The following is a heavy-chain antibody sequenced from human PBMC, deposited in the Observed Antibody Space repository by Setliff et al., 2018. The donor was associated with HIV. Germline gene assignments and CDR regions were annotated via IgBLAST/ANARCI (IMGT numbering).Heavy chain of an antibody. V-gene: IGHV4-34*01. CDR2: INHSGST. CDR1: GGSFSGYY. Sequence: NPSETLSLTCAVYGGSFSGYYWSWIRQPPGKGLEWIGEINHSGSTNYNPSLKSRVTISVDTSKNQFSLKLSSVTAADTAVYYCARGYGYYYDSSGYWRGPIDYWGQGTLVTVSS. D-gene: IGHD3-22*01. J-gene: IGHJ4*02. CDR3: ARGYGYYYDSSGYWRGPIDY.